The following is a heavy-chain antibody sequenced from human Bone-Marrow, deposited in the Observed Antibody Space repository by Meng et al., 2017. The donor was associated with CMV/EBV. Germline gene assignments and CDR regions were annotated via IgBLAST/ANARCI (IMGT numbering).Heavy chain of an antibody. D-gene: IGHD2-2*01. V-gene: IGHV1-2*02. CDR3: ARTRWDCSSTSCYHWPPGY. CDR1: GYTFTGYY. CDR2: INPNSGGT. J-gene: IGHJ4*02. Sequence: ASVKVSCKASGYTFTGYYMHWVRQAPGQGLEWMGWINPNSGGTNYAQKFQGRVTMTRDTSISTAYTELSRLRPDDTAVDYCARTRWDCSSTSCYHWPPGYWGQGTLVTVSS.